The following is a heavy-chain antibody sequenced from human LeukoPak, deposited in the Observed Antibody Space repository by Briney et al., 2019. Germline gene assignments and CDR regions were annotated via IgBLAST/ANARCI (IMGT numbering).Heavy chain of an antibody. Sequence: GGSLRLSCAASGFTFSDYYMSWIRQAPGKGLEWVSYIGSSGATIYYADSMKGRFTISRDNAKNSLYLQMNSVRAEDVAVYYCVRVQVGHLDYWGQGTLVTVSS. CDR3: VRVQVGHLDY. J-gene: IGHJ4*02. CDR1: GFTFSDYY. CDR2: IGSSGATI. V-gene: IGHV3-11*01. D-gene: IGHD3-16*01.